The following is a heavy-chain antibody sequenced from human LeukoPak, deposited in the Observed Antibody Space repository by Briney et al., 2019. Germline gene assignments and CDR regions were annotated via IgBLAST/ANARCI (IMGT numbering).Heavy chain of an antibody. CDR1: GGSLSSYY. Sequence: SETLSLTCTVSGGSLSSYYWSWIRPPPGTGLEWIGYIYYSGSTKYNPSLESRVTISVDTSKNQFSLKLSSVTAADTAVYCCARALGSGYYPFDYWGQGTLVTVSS. J-gene: IGHJ4*02. V-gene: IGHV4-59*01. CDR2: IYYSGST. D-gene: IGHD3-22*01. CDR3: ARALGSGYYPFDY.